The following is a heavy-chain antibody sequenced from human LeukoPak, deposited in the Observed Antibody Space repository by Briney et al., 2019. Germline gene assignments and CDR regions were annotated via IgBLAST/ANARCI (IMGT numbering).Heavy chain of an antibody. CDR3: ARETYYYDSSGYLFDY. CDR2: IYYSGST. D-gene: IGHD3-22*01. J-gene: IGHJ4*02. Sequence: SETLSLTCTVSGGSISSYYWSWIRQPPGKGLEWIGYIYYSGSTNYNPSLKSRVTISVDTSKNQFSLKLSSVTAADTAVYYCARETYYYDSSGYLFDYWGQGILVTVSS. CDR1: GGSISSYY. V-gene: IGHV4-59*01.